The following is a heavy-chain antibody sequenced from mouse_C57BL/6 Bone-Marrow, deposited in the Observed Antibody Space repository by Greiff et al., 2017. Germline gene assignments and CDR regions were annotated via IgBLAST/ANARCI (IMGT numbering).Heavy chain of an antibody. CDR3: ARGAVVAHWYFDV. Sequence: EVQLQESGPELVKPGASVKIPCKASGYTFTDYNMDWVKQSHGKSLEWIGDINPNNGGTIYNQKFKGKATLTVDKSSSTAYMELRSLTSEDTAVYDCARGAVVAHWYFDVWGTGTTVTVSS. CDR2: INPNNGGT. V-gene: IGHV1-18*01. J-gene: IGHJ1*03. D-gene: IGHD1-1*01. CDR1: GYTFTDYN.